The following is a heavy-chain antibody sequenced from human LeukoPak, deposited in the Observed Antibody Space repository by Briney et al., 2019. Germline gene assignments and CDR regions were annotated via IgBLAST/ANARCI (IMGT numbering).Heavy chain of an antibody. CDR2: IYYSGST. V-gene: IGHV4-59*01. Sequence: SETLSLTCTVSGGSIRSYYWSWLRQAPGKGLEYLGYIYYSGSTNYSPSLKSRLTISVDTSKNQFSLKLSSVTAADTAVYYCARVTGTAMVSYYFDYWGQGTLVTVSS. D-gene: IGHD5-18*01. CDR3: ARVTGTAMVSYYFDY. CDR1: GGSIRSYY. J-gene: IGHJ4*02.